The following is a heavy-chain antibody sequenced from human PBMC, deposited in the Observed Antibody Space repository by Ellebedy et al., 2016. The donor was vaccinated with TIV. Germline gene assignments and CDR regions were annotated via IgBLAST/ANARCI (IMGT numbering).Heavy chain of an antibody. Sequence: SGPTLVKPTQTLTLTCTFSGFSLNTSGMCVTWIRQPPGKALEWLARIDWDDDKYYNASLKTRLTISTDTSRSQVILTLTNMDPVDTATYYCARIRKSSWLPTDNYFDFWGQGTLVTVSS. D-gene: IGHD6-19*01. J-gene: IGHJ4*02. CDR3: ARIRKSSWLPTDNYFDF. V-gene: IGHV2-70*11. CDR2: IDWDDDK. CDR1: GFSLNTSGMC.